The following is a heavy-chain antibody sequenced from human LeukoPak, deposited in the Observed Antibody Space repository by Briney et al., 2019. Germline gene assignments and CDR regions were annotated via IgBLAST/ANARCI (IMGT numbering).Heavy chain of an antibody. CDR1: GGSFCGYY. CDR2: INHSGST. D-gene: IGHD3-10*01. J-gene: IGHJ4*02. V-gene: IGHV4-34*01. CDR3: ARGYYGSGSYIDY. Sequence: SETLSLTCAVYGGSFCGYYWSWIRQPPGKGLEWIGEINHSGSTNYNPSLKSRVTISVDTSKNQFSLKLSSVTAADTAVYYCARGYYGSGSYIDYWGQGTLVTVSS.